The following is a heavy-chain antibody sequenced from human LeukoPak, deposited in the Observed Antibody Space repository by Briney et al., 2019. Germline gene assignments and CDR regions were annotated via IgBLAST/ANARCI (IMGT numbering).Heavy chain of an antibody. CDR3: ATMTTVTMDDAFDM. D-gene: IGHD4-17*01. J-gene: IGHJ3*02. CDR2: IWYDGSKK. V-gene: IGHV3-33*01. Sequence: GGSLRLSCAASGFTFSSYGMHWVRQVPGKGLEWVALIWYDGSKKDYADSVKGRFTISRDNSKNTLNLQMNRLRAEDTAVYYCATMTTVTMDDAFDMWGQGTMVTVSS. CDR1: GFTFSSYG.